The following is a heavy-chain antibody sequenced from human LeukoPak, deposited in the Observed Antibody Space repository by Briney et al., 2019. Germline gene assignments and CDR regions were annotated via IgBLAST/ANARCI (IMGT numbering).Heavy chain of an antibody. Sequence: SETLSLTCAVYGGSFSPYYWSWIRQPPGKGLEWIGEINHSGSTNYNPSLKSRVTISVDTSKNQFSLKLSSVTAADTAVYYCARGDYSNSAGNYYYYMDVWGKGTTVTVSS. CDR2: INHSGST. V-gene: IGHV4-34*01. CDR1: GGSFSPYY. D-gene: IGHD4-11*01. J-gene: IGHJ6*03. CDR3: ARGDYSNSAGNYYYYMDV.